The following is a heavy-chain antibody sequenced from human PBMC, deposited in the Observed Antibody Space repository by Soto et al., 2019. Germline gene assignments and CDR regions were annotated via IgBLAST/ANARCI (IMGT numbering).Heavy chain of an antibody. CDR3: AKAREQQWLRVGMDV. J-gene: IGHJ6*01. CDR1: GFTFSSYA. V-gene: IGHV3-23*01. D-gene: IGHD6-19*01. CDR2: IKDNGGGT. Sequence: EVQLLESGGGLVQPGGSLRLSCAASGFTFSSYAMNWVRQAPGKVLEWVSVIKDNGGGTYYADSVKGRFTIFRDNSKNTLNLQMNSLRAEDTAIYYCAKAREQQWLRVGMDVWGHGTTFTVSA.